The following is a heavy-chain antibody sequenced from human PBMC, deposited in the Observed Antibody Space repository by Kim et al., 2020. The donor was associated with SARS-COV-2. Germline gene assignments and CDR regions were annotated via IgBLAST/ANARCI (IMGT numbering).Heavy chain of an antibody. J-gene: IGHJ4*02. D-gene: IGHD3-3*02. CDR2: DGGSR. Sequence: DGGSRSYAGSVKGRFPTSRDNAKSMVYLQMNSLRVDDTAIYYCTSIFEYWGQGALVTVSS. V-gene: IGHV3-74*01. CDR3: TSIFEY.